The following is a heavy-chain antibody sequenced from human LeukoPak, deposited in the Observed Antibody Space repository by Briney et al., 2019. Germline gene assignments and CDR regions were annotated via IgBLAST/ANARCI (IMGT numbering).Heavy chain of an antibody. D-gene: IGHD4-17*01. V-gene: IGHV1-24*01. J-gene: IGHJ6*02. CDR1: GYTLTELS. Sequence: VASVKVSCKGSGYTLTELSMHSVRPAYGKKKEWMGGFDPPDGDTISAQKFQGRVTMTQDTSTDTAYMELSSLRSEDTAVYYCATRTVTTPYYYYYGMDVWGQGTTVTVSS. CDR3: ATRTVTTPYYYYYGMDV. CDR2: FDPPDGDT.